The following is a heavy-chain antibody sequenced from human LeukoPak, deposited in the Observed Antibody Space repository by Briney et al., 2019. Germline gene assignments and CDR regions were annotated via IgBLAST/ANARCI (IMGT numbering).Heavy chain of an antibody. Sequence: ASAKVSCKASGFTFTDYYMQWVRQAPGQGPEWMGWINPNSGATNYAQKFQGRVTMTRDTSISTAYMELSSLRSDDTAVYYCARGSRGFDPWGQGTLVTVSS. J-gene: IGHJ5*02. CDR3: ARGSRGFDP. V-gene: IGHV1-2*02. CDR2: INPNSGAT. CDR1: GFTFTDYY.